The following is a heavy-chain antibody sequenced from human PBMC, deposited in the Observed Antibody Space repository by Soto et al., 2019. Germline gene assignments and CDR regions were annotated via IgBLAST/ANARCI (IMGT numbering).Heavy chain of an antibody. V-gene: IGHV1-8*01. CDR2: MNPNSGNT. D-gene: IGHD5-12*01. CDR3: ARQRGAATTYDY. J-gene: IGHJ4*02. CDR1: GYTFTSYD. Sequence: QVQLVQSGAEVKQPGASVQVSCKASGYTFTSYDINWVRQATGQGLEWMGWMNPNSGNTGYAQKFQGRVTMTRNTSISTAYMELSSLRSEDTAVYYCARQRGAATTYDYWGQGTLVTVSS.